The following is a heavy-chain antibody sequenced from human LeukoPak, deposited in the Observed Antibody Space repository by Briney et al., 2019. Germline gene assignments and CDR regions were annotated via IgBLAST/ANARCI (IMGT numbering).Heavy chain of an antibody. CDR1: GFTFSSYG. D-gene: IGHD6-13*01. CDR2: IWYDGSNK. Sequence: GGSLRLSCAASGFTFSSYGMHWVRQAPGKGLEWVAVIWYDGSNKYYADSVKGRFTISRDNSKNTLYLQMNSLRAEDTAVYYCAKDVPWYSSSWPLDYWGQGTLVTVSS. CDR3: AKDVPWYSSSWPLDY. V-gene: IGHV3-33*06. J-gene: IGHJ4*02.